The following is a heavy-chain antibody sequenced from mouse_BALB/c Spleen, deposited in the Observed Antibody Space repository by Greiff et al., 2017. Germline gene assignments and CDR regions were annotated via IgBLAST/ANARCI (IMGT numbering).Heavy chain of an antibody. J-gene: IGHJ2*01. V-gene: IGHV5-4*02. CDR2: ISDGGSYT. CDR3: ARGDYYRYDGGYFDY. CDR1: GFTFSDYY. D-gene: IGHD2-14*01. Sequence: EVKLVESGGGLVKPGGSLKLSCAASGFTFSDYYMYWVRQTPEKRLEWVATISDGGSYTYYPDSVKGRFPISRDNAKNNLYLQMSSLKSEDTAMYYCARGDYYRYDGGYFDYWGQGTTLTVSA.